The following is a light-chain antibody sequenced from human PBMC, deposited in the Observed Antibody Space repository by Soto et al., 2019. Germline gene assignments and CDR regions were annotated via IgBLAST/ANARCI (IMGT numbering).Light chain of an antibody. CDR2: DAA. J-gene: IGKJ5*01. CDR3: QQYDILPIT. CDR1: QSVDNY. Sequence: IWMTQSQSSLSASVGDTVTLTCRASQSVDNYLNWYQHKPGKAPKLLIYDAATLETGVPSRFSGSGSGADFTFVISSLQPEDIATYYCQQYDILPITFGQGTLLEIK. V-gene: IGKV1-33*01.